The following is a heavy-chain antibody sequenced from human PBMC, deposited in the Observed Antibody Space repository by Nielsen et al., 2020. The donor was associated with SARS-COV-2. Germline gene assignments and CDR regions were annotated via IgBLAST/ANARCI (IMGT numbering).Heavy chain of an antibody. Sequence: GESLKISCAASGFLVSTKYMNWVRQAPGKGLEWVSVFYSGGTTLYAASVKGRFIISRDNSRNTLYLQMNSLRVEDTAMYYCAKEGDTYGVRNFDYWGQGSLVTVSS. D-gene: IGHD5-18*01. J-gene: IGHJ4*02. CDR2: FYSGGTT. CDR1: GFLVSTKY. V-gene: IGHV3-53*01. CDR3: AKEGDTYGVRNFDY.